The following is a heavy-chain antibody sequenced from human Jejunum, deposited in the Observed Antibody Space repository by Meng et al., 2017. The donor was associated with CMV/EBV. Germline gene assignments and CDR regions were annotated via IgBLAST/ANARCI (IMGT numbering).Heavy chain of an antibody. CDR3: ARDRDGANFDY. J-gene: IGHJ4*02. CDR2: IHKNANI. CDR1: GLTVKSNY. V-gene: IGHV3-66*01. D-gene: IGHD4-17*01. Sequence: EVQLVESGGGLVQPGXSLRLPCAASGLTVKSNYIAWVRQAPGKGLEWVSAIHKNANIYYADSVKGRFTISRDSSKNTLYLQMNSLRVEDTAVYYCARDRDGANFDYWGQGTLVTVSS.